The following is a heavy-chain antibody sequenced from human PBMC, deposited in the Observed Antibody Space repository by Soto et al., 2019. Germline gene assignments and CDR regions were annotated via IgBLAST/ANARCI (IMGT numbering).Heavy chain of an antibody. V-gene: IGHV3-30-3*01. CDR2: ISYDGSNK. CDR3: ARGCSGGSCPYYYYGMDV. CDR1: GFTFSSYA. Sequence: LRLSCAASGFTFSSYAMHWVRQAPGKGLEWVAVISYDGSNKYYADSVKGRFTISRDNSKNTLYLQMNSLRAEDTAVYYCARGCSGGSCPYYYYGMDVWGQGTTVTVSS. J-gene: IGHJ6*02. D-gene: IGHD2-15*01.